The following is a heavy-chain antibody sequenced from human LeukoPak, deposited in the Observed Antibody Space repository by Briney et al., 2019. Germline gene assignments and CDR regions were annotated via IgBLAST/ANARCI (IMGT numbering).Heavy chain of an antibody. CDR1: GFTVSSNS. CDR3: ARGVTRGYIYGD. D-gene: IGHD5-18*01. J-gene: IGHJ4*02. Sequence: PGGSLRLSCTVSGFTVSSNSMSWVRQAPGKGLEWVSFIYSDNTHYSDSVKGRFTISRDNSKNTLYLQMNSLRAEDTAVYYCARGVTRGYIYGDWGQGTLVTVSS. V-gene: IGHV3-53*01. CDR2: IYSDNT.